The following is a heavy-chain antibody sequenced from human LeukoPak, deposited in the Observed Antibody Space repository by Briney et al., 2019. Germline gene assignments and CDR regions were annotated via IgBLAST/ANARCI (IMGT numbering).Heavy chain of an antibody. J-gene: IGHJ4*02. CDR1: GFTFSSYG. D-gene: IGHD6-13*01. CDR2: IRYDGSNK. Sequence: GGSLRLSCAASGFTFSSYGMHWVRQAPGKGLEWVAFIRYDGSNKYYADSVKGRFTTSGDNSKNMLYLQMNSLRVEDTAVYYCAKEFVSRSSLSLDDWGQGTLATVSS. CDR3: AKEFVSRSSLSLDD. V-gene: IGHV3-30*02.